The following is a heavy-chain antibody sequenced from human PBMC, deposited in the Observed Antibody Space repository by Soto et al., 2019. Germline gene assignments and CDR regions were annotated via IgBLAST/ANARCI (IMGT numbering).Heavy chain of an antibody. Sequence: PSETLSLTCAVSRGSLGSGASSWSWIQQAPGKGLEWIGNIYQHGRANYNPSLKSRVTISVDTSKKQFSLKLSSVTAADTAVYYCARSLYSGSYTNWFDPWGQGTLVTVSS. V-gene: IGHV4-61*08. CDR1: RGSLGSGASS. CDR2: IYQHGRA. J-gene: IGHJ5*02. D-gene: IGHD1-26*01. CDR3: ARSLYSGSYTNWFDP.